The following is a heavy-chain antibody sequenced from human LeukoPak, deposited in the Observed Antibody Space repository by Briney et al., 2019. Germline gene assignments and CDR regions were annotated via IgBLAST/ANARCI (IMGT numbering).Heavy chain of an antibody. J-gene: IGHJ4*02. D-gene: IGHD6-19*01. CDR2: LYYSGST. CDR3: ASRIAVAGTHYLDY. V-gene: IGHV4-39*01. Sequence: SETLSLTCTVSGGSISRSNYYWGWIRQPPGKGLEWVGSLYYSGSTHYNPSLKSRVTISGDTSKNQFSLKLSSVTAADTAVYYCASRIAVAGTHYLDYWGPGTLLTVSS. CDR1: GGSISRSNYY.